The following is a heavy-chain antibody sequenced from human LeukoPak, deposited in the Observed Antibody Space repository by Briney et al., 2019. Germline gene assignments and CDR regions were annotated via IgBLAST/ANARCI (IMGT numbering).Heavy chain of an antibody. CDR1: GFTFSSYS. J-gene: IGHJ3*02. CDR2: ISSSSSYI. D-gene: IGHD1-26*01. Sequence: GGSLRLSCAASGFTFSSYSMNWVRQAPGKGLEWVSSISSSSSYIYYADSVKGRFTISRDNAKNSLYLHMNSLRAEDTAVYYCARDRRKWELLRAFDIWGQGTMVTVSS. V-gene: IGHV3-21*01. CDR3: ARDRRKWELLRAFDI.